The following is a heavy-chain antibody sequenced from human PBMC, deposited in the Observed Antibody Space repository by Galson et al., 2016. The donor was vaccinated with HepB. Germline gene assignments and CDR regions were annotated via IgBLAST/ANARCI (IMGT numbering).Heavy chain of an antibody. J-gene: IGHJ4*02. V-gene: IGHV3-33*01. CDR3: TRQGKTSLAGTGFDY. D-gene: IGHD6-19*01. Sequence: SLRLSCAASGFSLSDYGMHWVRQVAAKGLEWVAVARYDGGNEYHEDSVKGRFTISRDNSKSTVYLQMNSLKTEDSAVYYCTRQGKTSLAGTGFDYWGQGARVTVSS. CDR2: ARYDGGNE. CDR1: GFSLSDYG.